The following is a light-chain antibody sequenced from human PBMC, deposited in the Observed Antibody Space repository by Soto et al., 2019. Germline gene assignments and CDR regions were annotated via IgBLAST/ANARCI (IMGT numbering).Light chain of an antibody. V-gene: IGLV2-11*01. Sequence: QSALTQPRSVSGSPGQSVTISCTGTSRDVGGFNFVSWYQQHPGKAPKLMIYDVTKRPSGVPDRFSGSKSGNTASLTISGLQAEYEAAYYCCSYAGSYTLVVFGGGTKLTVL. CDR2: DVT. CDR3: CSYAGSYTLVV. J-gene: IGLJ2*01. CDR1: SRDVGGFNF.